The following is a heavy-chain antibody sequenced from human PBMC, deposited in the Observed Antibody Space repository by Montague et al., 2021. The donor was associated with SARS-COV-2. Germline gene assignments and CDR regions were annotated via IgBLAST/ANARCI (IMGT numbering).Heavy chain of an antibody. CDR2: IYHSGST. CDR1: GDSISSSNW. D-gene: IGHD5-12*01. V-gene: IGHV4-4*02. J-gene: IGHJ6*02. Sequence: SETLSLTCAVSGDSISSSNWWSWVRQPPGKGLEWIGEIYHSGSTNYNPSLKSRVTISVDTSKNQFSLKLSSVTAADTAVYYCARYTRQIRLIVFDYGMDVWGQGTTVTVSS. CDR3: ARYTRQIRLIVFDYGMDV.